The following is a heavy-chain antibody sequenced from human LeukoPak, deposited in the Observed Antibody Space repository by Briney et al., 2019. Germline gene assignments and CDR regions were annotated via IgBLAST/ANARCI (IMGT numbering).Heavy chain of an antibody. V-gene: IGHV1-69*13. Sequence: SVTVSCKASGGTFSSNAISWVRQAPGQGLEWMGGIIPMFGTANYAQKFQGRVTITADASASTAYMELRSPRSEDTAVYYCARGGGSYRTGAFDIWGQGTMVTVSS. CDR1: GGTFSSNA. CDR2: IIPMFGTA. D-gene: IGHD1-26*01. J-gene: IGHJ3*02. CDR3: ARGGGSYRTGAFDI.